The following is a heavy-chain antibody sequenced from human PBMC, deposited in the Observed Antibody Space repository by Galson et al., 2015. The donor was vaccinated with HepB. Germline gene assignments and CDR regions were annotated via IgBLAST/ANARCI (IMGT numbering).Heavy chain of an antibody. V-gene: IGHV3-7*01. CDR2: ITQAVNER. CDR3: AREKEPILVVAGGGALDL. Sequence: LRLSCAASGFPFNSYWMSWVRQAPGKGLEWVGTITQAVNERYYVGSVKGRFTLSGDIGQNSVYLEMTSLRGEDTAVYYCAREKEPILVVAGGGALDLWGPGTLVTVSS. CDR1: GFPFNSYW. D-gene: IGHD3-22*01. J-gene: IGHJ5*02.